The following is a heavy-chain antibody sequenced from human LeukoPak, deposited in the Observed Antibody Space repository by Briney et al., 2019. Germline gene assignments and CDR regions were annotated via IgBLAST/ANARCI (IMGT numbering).Heavy chain of an antibody. V-gene: IGHV1-69*05. CDR3: ARPIVGATLDAFDI. CDR1: GGTFSSYA. J-gene: IGHJ3*02. CDR2: IIPIFGTA. Sequence: GASVKVSCKASGGTFSSYAISWVRQAPGQGLEWMGGIIPIFGTANYAQKFQGRVTITTDESTSTAYMELSSLRSEHTAVYYRARPIVGATLDAFDIWGQGTMVTVSS. D-gene: IGHD1-26*01.